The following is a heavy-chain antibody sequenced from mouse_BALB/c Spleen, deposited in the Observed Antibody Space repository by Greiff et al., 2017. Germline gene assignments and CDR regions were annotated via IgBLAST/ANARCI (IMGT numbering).Heavy chain of an antibody. CDR3: ARGFAY. CDR1: GYSITSDYA. Sequence: EVMLVESGPGLVKPSQSLSLTCTVTGYSITSDYAWNWIRQFPGNKLEWMGYISYSGSTSYNPSLKSRISITRDTSKNQFFLQLNSVTTEDTATYYCARGFAYWGQGTLVTVSA. CDR2: ISYSGST. J-gene: IGHJ3*01. V-gene: IGHV3-2*02.